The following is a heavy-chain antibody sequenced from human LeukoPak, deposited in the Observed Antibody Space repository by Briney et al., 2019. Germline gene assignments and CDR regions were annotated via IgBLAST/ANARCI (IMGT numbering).Heavy chain of an antibody. CDR2: IKLDGSEK. J-gene: IGHJ4*02. V-gene: IGHV3-7*03. CDR1: GFTFGKYW. D-gene: IGHD3-10*01. CDR3: ARFGLPRD. Sequence: GGSLRLSCVASGFTFGKYWMSWVRQAPGKGLEWVANIKLDGSEKNYVDSVKGRFTISRDNTKNSLYLQMNSLRAEDTAVYYCARFGLPRDWGQGTLVTVSS.